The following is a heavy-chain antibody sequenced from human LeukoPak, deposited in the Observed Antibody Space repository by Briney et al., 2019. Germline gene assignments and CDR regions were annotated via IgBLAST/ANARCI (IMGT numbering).Heavy chain of an antibody. D-gene: IGHD3-9*01. V-gene: IGHV3-23*01. CDR1: GFTFSSYA. Sequence: GGSLRLSCAASGFTFSSYAMSWVRQAPGKGLEWVSAISGSGGSTYYADSVKGRFNISRDNSKNTLYLQMKSLRAEDTVVFHAANGIRYFDWYWAYWGQGTLVTVSS. J-gene: IGHJ4*02. CDR3: ANGIRYFDWYWAY. CDR2: ISGSGGST.